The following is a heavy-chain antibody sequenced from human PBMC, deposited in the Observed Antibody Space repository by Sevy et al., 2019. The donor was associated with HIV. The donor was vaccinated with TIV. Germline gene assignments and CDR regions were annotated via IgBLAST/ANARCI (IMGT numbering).Heavy chain of an antibody. CDR3: ARDLEVYDSGDYGPAFMPDF. D-gene: IGHD4-17*01. Sequence: GGSLRLSCAASGFTFSSFGMHWVRQAPGKGLEWVAVIWFDGSNTYYADSVKGRFTISRDIAKNTLRLQMNSLRAEDTAVYYCARDLEVYDSGDYGPAFMPDFWGHGTLVTVSS. V-gene: IGHV3-33*01. J-gene: IGHJ4*01. CDR2: IWFDGSNT. CDR1: GFTFSSFG.